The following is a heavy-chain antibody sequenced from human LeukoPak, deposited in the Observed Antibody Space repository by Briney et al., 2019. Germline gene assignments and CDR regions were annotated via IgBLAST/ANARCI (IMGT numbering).Heavy chain of an antibody. D-gene: IGHD3-10*01. CDR2: IYTSGST. CDR3: ASEGSGSYLDAFDI. CDR1: GGSISSYY. Sequence: SETLSLTCTVSGGSISSYYWSWIRQPAGKGLEWIGRIYTSGSTNYNPSLKSRVTMSVDTSKNQFSLKLSSVTAADTAVYYCASEGSGSYLDAFDIWGQGTMVTVSS. J-gene: IGHJ3*02. V-gene: IGHV4-4*07.